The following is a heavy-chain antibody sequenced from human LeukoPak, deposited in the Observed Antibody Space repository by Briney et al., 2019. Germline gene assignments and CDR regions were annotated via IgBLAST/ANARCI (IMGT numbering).Heavy chain of an antibody. CDR1: GYTFTELS. D-gene: IGHD3-22*01. J-gene: IGHJ4*02. Sequence: ASVKVSCKVSGYTFTELSMHWVRQAPGKGREWRGGFDPEDGETIYAQKFQGRVTMTEDTSTDTAYMELSSLRSEDTAVYYCARGDYYDSSGYYYGPDYWGQGTLVTVSS. CDR3: ARGDYYDSSGYYYGPDY. CDR2: FDPEDGET. V-gene: IGHV1-24*01.